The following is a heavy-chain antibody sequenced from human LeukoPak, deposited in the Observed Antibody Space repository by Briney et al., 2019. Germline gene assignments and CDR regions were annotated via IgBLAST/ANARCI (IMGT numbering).Heavy chain of an antibody. V-gene: IGHV4-61*02. Sequence: PSQTLSLTCTVSGGSISSGSYYWSWIRQPAGKGLEWIGRIYTSGSTNYNPSLKSRVTMSVDTSKNQFSLKLSSVTAADTAVYYCARGVYWSDAFDIWGQGTMVTVSS. D-gene: IGHD2-8*02. CDR1: GGSISSGSYY. J-gene: IGHJ3*02. CDR3: ARGVYWSDAFDI. CDR2: IYTSGST.